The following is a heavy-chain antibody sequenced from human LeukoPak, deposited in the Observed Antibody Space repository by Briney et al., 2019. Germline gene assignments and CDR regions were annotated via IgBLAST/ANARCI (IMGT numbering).Heavy chain of an antibody. J-gene: IGHJ4*02. D-gene: IGHD5-12*01. V-gene: IGHV3-72*01. CDR2: SRNKANFYTT. CDR1: GFTLSDHY. Sequence: GGSLRLSCAASGFTLSDHYMDWVRQAPGKGLEGVGRSRNKANFYTTEYAASVQGRFTISRDDSESSLLLQMNSLKVEDTAMYYCVRVGGHGGYGDSLDYWGQGTLVTISA. CDR3: VRVGGHGGYGDSLDY.